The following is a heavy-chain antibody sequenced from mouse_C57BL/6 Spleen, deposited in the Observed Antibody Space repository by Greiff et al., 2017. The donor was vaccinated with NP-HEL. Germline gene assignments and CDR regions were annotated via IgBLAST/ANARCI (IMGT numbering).Heavy chain of an antibody. CDR2: ISDGGSYT. CDR3: ARDLGNYGSSYVGAMDY. Sequence: EVKVVESGGGLVKPGGSLKLSCAASGFTFSSYAMSWVRQTPEKRLEWVATISDGGSYTYYPDNVKGRFPISRDNAKNNLYLQMSHLKSEDTAMYYCARDLGNYGSSYVGAMDYWGQGTSVTVSS. V-gene: IGHV5-4*01. J-gene: IGHJ4*01. CDR1: GFTFSSYA. D-gene: IGHD1-1*01.